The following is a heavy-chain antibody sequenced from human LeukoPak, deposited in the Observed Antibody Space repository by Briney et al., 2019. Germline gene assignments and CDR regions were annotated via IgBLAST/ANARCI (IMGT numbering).Heavy chain of an antibody. CDR1: GGSISNTNW. D-gene: IGHD3-10*01. J-gene: IGHJ4*02. CDR3: ARDYGAGSGSYYNAHY. V-gene: IGHV4-4*02. Sequence: PSETLSLTCGVSGGSISNTNWWTWVRQPPGKGLEWIGEVNLQGSTNYNPSLKSRVAISVDKSENHISLKLTSVTAADTAVYYCARDYGAGSGSYYNAHYWGQGTLVTVSS. CDR2: VNLQGST.